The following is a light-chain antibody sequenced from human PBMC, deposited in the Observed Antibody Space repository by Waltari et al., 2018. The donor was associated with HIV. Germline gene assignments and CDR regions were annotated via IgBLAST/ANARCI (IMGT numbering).Light chain of an antibody. V-gene: IGKV3-11*01. CDR2: DAS. Sequence: EIVLTQSPATLSLSPGERATLSCRASQSVSSYLAWYQQKPGQAPRLLIDDASNRATGIPPRFSGSGSGTDFTLTISSLEPEDFAVYYCQQRSNWPPVYTFGQGTKLGIK. CDR3: QQRSNWPPVYT. CDR1: QSVSSY. J-gene: IGKJ2*01.